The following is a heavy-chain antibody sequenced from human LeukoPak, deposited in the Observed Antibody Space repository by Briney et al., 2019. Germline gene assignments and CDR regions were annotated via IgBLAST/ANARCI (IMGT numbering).Heavy chain of an antibody. D-gene: IGHD3-10*01. J-gene: IGHJ4*02. Sequence: PGRSLRLSCAASGFTFSSYAMHWVRQAPGKGLEWVAVISYDGCNKYYADSVKGRFTISRDNSKNTLYLQMNSLRAEDTAVYYCARDGYYGSGSYFDYWGQGTLVTVSS. V-gene: IGHV3-30-3*01. CDR1: GFTFSSYA. CDR2: ISYDGCNK. CDR3: ARDGYYGSGSYFDY.